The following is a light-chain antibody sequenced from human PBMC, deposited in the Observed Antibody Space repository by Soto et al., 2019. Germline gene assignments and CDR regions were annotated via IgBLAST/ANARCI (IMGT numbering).Light chain of an antibody. V-gene: IGKV3D-15*01. CDR1: ETISRD. J-gene: IGKJ4*01. CDR3: QQYNKWPLT. CDR2: GAF. Sequence: IVMTQSPATLSVSPGEGATLSCRASETISRDLAWYQQKPGQSPRLLIFGAFTRATGAPVRFSGSGSGTEFTLTVSSLQSEDVAVYFCQQYNKWPLTFGGGTRVEIK.